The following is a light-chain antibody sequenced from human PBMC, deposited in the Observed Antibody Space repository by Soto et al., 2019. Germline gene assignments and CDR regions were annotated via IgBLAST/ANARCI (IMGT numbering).Light chain of an antibody. CDR3: QQTFVTSFT. V-gene: IGKV1-39*01. J-gene: IGKJ3*01. CDR1: QSITNY. Sequence: IQMTQSPSSLSASVGDRITITCRARQSITNYLNWYQQKPGKAPKLLIYAASSLQSGVPSRFSGSGSGTDFTLTISSLQPEDFATYYCQQTFVTSFTFGPGTKVDLK. CDR2: AAS.